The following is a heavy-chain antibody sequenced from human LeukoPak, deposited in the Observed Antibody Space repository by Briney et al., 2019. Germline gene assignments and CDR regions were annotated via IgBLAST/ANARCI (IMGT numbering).Heavy chain of an antibody. CDR2: ISSSGSTI. D-gene: IGHD2-15*01. J-gene: IGHJ4*02. V-gene: IGHV3-48*03. CDR3: ARDPGCSGGSCYSSFDY. CDR1: GFTFSSYE. Sequence: GGSLRLSCAASGFTFSSYEMNWVRQAPGKGLGWVSYISSSGSTIYYADSVKGRFTISRDNAKNSLYLQMNSLRAEDTAVYYCARDPGCSGGSCYSSFDYWGQGTLVTVSS.